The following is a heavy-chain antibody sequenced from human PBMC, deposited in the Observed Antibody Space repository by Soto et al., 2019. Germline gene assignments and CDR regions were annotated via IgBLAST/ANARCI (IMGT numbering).Heavy chain of an antibody. J-gene: IGHJ4*02. Sequence: EVQLVESGGGLVQPGGSLRLSCAASGFTISSYNMNWVRQAPGKGLEWVSYISTSSSTTYYADSVKGRTTISRDNAKNSLYQQMNSLRAEDTAVYYCAREQEGTIGTTAVDYWGQGTLVTVSS. V-gene: IGHV3-48*01. D-gene: IGHD1-1*01. CDR3: AREQEGTIGTTAVDY. CDR2: ISTSSSTT. CDR1: GFTISSYN.